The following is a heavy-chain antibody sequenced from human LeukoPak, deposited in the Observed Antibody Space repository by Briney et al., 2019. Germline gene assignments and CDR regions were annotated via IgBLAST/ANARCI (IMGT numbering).Heavy chain of an antibody. CDR1: GFTFSNAW. V-gene: IGHV3-15*01. J-gene: IGHJ3*02. Sequence: GGSLRLSCAASGFTFSNAWMNWVRQAPGKGLEWVGRIKNKIASGTTDYAAPVKGRFTISRDDSKNTLFLQMNSLKTEDTAMYYTTRNEAFEIWGQGTMVNVSS. CDR3: TRNEAFEI. CDR2: IKNKIASGTT. D-gene: IGHD2/OR15-2a*01.